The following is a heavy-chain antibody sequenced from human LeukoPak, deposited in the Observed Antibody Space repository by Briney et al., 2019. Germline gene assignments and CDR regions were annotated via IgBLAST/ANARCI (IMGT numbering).Heavy chain of an antibody. Sequence: GGSLRLSCAASGFTFNSYSMNWVRQAPGKGLEWVSYISGSSSTIYYADSVKGRFTISRDNAKSSLYLQMNSLRDEDTAVYYCARVVGELLDYWGQGTLVTVSS. CDR3: ARVVGELLDY. D-gene: IGHD1-26*01. J-gene: IGHJ4*02. CDR2: ISGSSSTI. V-gene: IGHV3-48*02. CDR1: GFTFNSYS.